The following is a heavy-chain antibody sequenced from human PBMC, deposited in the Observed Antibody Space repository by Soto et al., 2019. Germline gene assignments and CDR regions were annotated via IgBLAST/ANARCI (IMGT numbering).Heavy chain of an antibody. CDR3: ARIGNYDSSGYPTGAFDI. J-gene: IGHJ3*02. CDR1: GFTFSSYA. CDR2: ISYDGSNK. Sequence: QVQLVESGGGVVQPGRSLRLSCAASGFTFSSYAMHWVRQAPGKGLEWVAVISYDGSNKYYADSVKGRFTISRDNSKNTLYLKMNSLRAEDTAVYYCARIGNYDSSGYPTGAFDIWGQGTMVTVSS. D-gene: IGHD3-22*01. V-gene: IGHV3-30-3*01.